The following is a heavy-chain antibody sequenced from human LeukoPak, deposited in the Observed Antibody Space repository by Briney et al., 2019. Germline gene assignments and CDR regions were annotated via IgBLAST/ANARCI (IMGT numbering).Heavy chain of an antibody. J-gene: IGHJ4*02. D-gene: IGHD6-19*01. CDR3: AKDNRRHYTSGPNPDSLH. V-gene: IGHV3-9*01. Sequence: GGSLRLSCAGSGFIFNNYAMHWVRQPPGKGLEWVSGISWNSGSIDDADSVKGRFTISRDNAKNSLYLQMNSLRVEDTAFYYCAKDNRRHYTSGPNPDSLHWGQGALVTVSS. CDR2: ISWNSGSI. CDR1: GFIFNNYA.